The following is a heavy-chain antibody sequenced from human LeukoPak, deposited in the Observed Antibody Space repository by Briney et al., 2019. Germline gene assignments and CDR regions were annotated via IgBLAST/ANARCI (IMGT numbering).Heavy chain of an antibody. D-gene: IGHD4-17*01. Sequence: GGYLRLSCTAAGFTFSSYSVNWVRQAPGKGLEWVSSISSGSSYIYYADSVKGRFTISRDNAKNSLYLQMNSLRAEDTAVYYCARDTGYGDSIDYWGQGTLVTVSS. CDR2: ISSGSSYI. CDR3: ARDTGYGDSIDY. V-gene: IGHV3-21*01. CDR1: GFTFSSYS. J-gene: IGHJ4*02.